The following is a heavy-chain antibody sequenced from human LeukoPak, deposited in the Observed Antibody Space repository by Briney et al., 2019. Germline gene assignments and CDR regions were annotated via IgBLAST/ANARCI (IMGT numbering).Heavy chain of an antibody. J-gene: IGHJ5*02. CDR3: ARQSERYSSGWYEGWFDP. V-gene: IGHV4-4*09. CDR1: GGSISSYY. CDR2: IYTSGST. D-gene: IGHD6-19*01. Sequence: PSETLSLTCTVSGGSISSYYWSWIRQPPGKGLEWIGYIYTSGSTNYNPSLKSRVTISVDTSKNQFSLKLSSVTAADTAVYYCARQSERYSSGWYEGWFDPWGQGTLVTVSS.